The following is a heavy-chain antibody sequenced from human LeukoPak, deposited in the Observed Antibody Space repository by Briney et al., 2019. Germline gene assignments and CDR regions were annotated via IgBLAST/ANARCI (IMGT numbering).Heavy chain of an antibody. CDR3: ARYKNYYVSMDV. J-gene: IGHJ6*02. V-gene: IGHV4-31*03. CDR2: IYYSGST. CDR1: GGSISSGGYY. D-gene: IGHD3-10*02. Sequence: SQTLSLTCTVSGGSISSGGYYWSWIRQHPGKGLEWIGYIYYSGSTYYNPSLKSRVTISVDTSKNQFSLKLSSVTAADTAVYYCARYKNYYVSMDVWSQGTTVTVSS.